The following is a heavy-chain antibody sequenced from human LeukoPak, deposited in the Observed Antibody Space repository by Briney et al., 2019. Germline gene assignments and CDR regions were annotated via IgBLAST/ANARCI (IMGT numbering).Heavy chain of an antibody. CDR2: INHSGST. Sequence: PSETLSLTCAVYGGSFSGYYWSWIRQPPGKGLEWIGEINHSGSTNYNPSLKSRVTISVDTSKNQFSLKLSSVTAADTAVYYCAREALLWFGEFYYYFDYWGQGTLVTVSS. V-gene: IGHV4-34*01. J-gene: IGHJ4*02. CDR3: AREALLWFGEFYYYFDY. D-gene: IGHD3-10*01. CDR1: GGSFSGYY.